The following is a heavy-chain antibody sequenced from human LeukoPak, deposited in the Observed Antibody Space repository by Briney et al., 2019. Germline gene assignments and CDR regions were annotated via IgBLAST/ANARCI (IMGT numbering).Heavy chain of an antibody. D-gene: IGHD5-24*01. CDR2: IYHSGST. CDR1: GGSISSGGYS. Sequence: SETQSLTCAVSGGSISSGGYSWSWIRQPPGKGLEWIGYIYHSGSTYYNPSLRSRVTISVDRSKNQFSLKLSSVTAADTAVYYCARGQRWDAFDIWGQGTMVTVSS. CDR3: ARGQRWDAFDI. J-gene: IGHJ3*02. V-gene: IGHV4-30-2*01.